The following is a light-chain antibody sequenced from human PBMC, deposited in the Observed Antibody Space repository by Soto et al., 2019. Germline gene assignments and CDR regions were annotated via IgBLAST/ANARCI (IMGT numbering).Light chain of an antibody. CDR3: CSYVDTVTVI. J-gene: IGLJ2*01. V-gene: IGLV2-23*01. CDR2: EDV. CDR1: SSTVGGFNV. Sequence: QSALTQPASVSGSPGQSITISCTGTSSTVGGFNVVSWYQQHPGKAPKVIIYEDVKRPSGVSDRFSGSKSGNTASLAISGLQPEDEASYYCCSYVDTVTVIFGGGTKLTVL.